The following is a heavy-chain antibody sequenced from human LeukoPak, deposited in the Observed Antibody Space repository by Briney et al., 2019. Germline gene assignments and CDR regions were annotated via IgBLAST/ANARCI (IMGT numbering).Heavy chain of an antibody. CDR3: ARVLYYYDSSGYYPTPGAFDI. CDR2: IYYSGST. V-gene: IGHV4-59*01. J-gene: IGHJ3*02. Sequence: PSETLSLTCTVSGGSISSYYWSWIRQPPGKGLEWIGYIYYSGSTNYNPSLKSRVTILVDTSKNQFSLKLSSVTAADTAVYYCARVLYYYDSSGYYPTPGAFDIWGQGAMGTVSS. CDR1: GGSISSYY. D-gene: IGHD3-22*01.